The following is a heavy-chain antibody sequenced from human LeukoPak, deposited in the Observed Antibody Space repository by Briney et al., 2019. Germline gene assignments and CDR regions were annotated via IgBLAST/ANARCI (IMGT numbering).Heavy chain of an antibody. Sequence: GRSLRLSCAASGFTLSSYAMHWVRQAPGKGLEWVAVISYDGSNKYYTDSVKGRFTISRDNSKNTLYLQMNSLRAEDTAVYYCARGSTVTTRGFDYWGQGTLVTVSS. V-gene: IGHV3-30*04. CDR1: GFTLSSYA. J-gene: IGHJ4*02. D-gene: IGHD4-17*01. CDR2: ISYDGSNK. CDR3: ARGSTVTTRGFDY.